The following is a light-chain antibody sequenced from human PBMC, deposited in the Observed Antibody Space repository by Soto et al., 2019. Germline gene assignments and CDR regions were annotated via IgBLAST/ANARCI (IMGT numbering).Light chain of an antibody. Sequence: DIPMTQYPSSLSASVGDRVTSTCRARQGIRYYLAWYQQIPGKVPKLLISDASTLQSGVPSRFSGSGSGTDFTLNISSLHHEYVATYYCQKYTNVPAFGGGTKVAI. V-gene: IGKV1-27*01. CDR1: QGIRYY. CDR2: DAS. J-gene: IGKJ4*01. CDR3: QKYTNVPA.